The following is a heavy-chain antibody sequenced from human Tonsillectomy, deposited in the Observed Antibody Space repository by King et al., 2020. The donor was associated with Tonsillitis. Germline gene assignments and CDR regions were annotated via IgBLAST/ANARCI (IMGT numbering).Heavy chain of an antibody. V-gene: IGHV3-23*04. CDR3: AKLFIGYLWFQGYFDR. Sequence: VQLVESGGGLVQPGGSLRLSCAASGFTFSSYAMSWVRQAPGKGLEWVSTISGSGGSTYYANSVKGRFTISRDNSKNTLYLQMNSLRAEDTAVYYCAKLFIGYLWFQGYFDRWGRGTLVTVSS. CDR1: GFTFSSYA. D-gene: IGHD3-10*01. J-gene: IGHJ2*01. CDR2: ISGSGGST.